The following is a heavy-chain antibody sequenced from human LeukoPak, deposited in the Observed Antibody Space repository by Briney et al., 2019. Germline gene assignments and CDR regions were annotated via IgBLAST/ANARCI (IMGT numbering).Heavy chain of an antibody. J-gene: IGHJ4*02. D-gene: IGHD6-13*01. V-gene: IGHV4-4*02. Sequence: SETLSLTCAVSGGSISSSNWWSWVRQPPGKGLEWIGEIYHSGSTNYNPSLKSRVTISVDKSKNQFSLKLSSVTAAGTAVYYCARVGGSSSWSNYFDYWGQGTLVTVSS. CDR3: ARVGGSSSWSNYFDY. CDR1: GGSISSSNW. CDR2: IYHSGST.